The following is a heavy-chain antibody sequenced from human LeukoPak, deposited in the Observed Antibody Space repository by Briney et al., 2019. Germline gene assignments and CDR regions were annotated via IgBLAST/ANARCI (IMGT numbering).Heavy chain of an antibody. J-gene: IGHJ4*02. Sequence: QPGRSLRLSCAASGFTFSSYGMDWVRQAPGKGLEWVAGISYDGIRYHAESVKGRFTISRDNFKNTLYLQMNSLRAEDTAVYYCANGLAQGMAARGMAVANRLFEYWGQGTLVTVSS. CDR1: GFTFSSYG. V-gene: IGHV3-30*18. CDR3: ANGLAQGMAARGMAVANRLFEY. CDR2: ISYDGIR. D-gene: IGHD6-19*01.